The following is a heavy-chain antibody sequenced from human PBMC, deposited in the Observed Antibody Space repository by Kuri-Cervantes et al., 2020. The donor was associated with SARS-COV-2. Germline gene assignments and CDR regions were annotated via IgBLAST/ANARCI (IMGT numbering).Heavy chain of an antibody. Sequence: LSCTVSGGSISSSSYYWCLIRQPPRKGLEWIGYIYYSGSSYNPSLKSRVTISVDTSKNQFSLNLNSVTAADTAVYYCARDGSKWEWNWFDPWGQGTLVTVSS. D-gene: IGHD3-10*01. CDR2: IYYSGSS. J-gene: IGHJ5*02. V-gene: IGHV4-30-4*08. CDR1: GGSISSSSYY. CDR3: ARDGSKWEWNWFDP.